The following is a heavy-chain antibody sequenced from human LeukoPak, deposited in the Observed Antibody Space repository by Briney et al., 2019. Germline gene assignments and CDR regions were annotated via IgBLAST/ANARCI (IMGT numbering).Heavy chain of an antibody. D-gene: IGHD3-3*01. CDR2: IYTSGST. J-gene: IGHJ6*02. Sequence: SETLPLTCTVSGGSISSGSYYWSWIRQPAGKGLEWIGRIYTSGSTNYNPSLKSRVTISVDTSKNQFSLKLSSVTAADTAVYYCAKEGNFGSGHYGMDVWGQGTTVTVSS. V-gene: IGHV4-61*02. CDR3: AKEGNFGSGHYGMDV. CDR1: GGSISSGSYY.